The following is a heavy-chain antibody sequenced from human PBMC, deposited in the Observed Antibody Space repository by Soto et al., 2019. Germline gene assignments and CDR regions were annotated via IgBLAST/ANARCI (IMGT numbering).Heavy chain of an antibody. CDR1: SVSNAW. J-gene: IGHJ4*02. CDR2: IKSKTDGGTT. V-gene: IGHV3-15*07. CDR3: TTDLITIVVVTASLTDY. D-gene: IGHD2-21*02. Sequence: SVSNAWMNWVRQAPGKGLEWVGRIKSKTDGGTTDYAAPVKGRFTISRDDSKNTLYLQMNSLKTEDTAVYYCTTDLITIVVVTASLTDYWGQGTLVTVSS.